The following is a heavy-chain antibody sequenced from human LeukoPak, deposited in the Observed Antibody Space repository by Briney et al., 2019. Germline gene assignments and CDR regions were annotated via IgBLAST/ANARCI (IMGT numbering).Heavy chain of an antibody. Sequence: GESLKISCQGSGYTVISYWIGWVRQMPGKGLEWMGIIYPFDSHIKYSPSFQGQITISADKSTNTAYLQWSSLKASDTAIYYCATIAVAGRESRYWGKGTLVTVSS. D-gene: IGHD6-19*01. CDR3: ATIAVAGRESRY. J-gene: IGHJ4*02. V-gene: IGHV5-51*01. CDR2: IYPFDSHI. CDR1: GYTVISYW.